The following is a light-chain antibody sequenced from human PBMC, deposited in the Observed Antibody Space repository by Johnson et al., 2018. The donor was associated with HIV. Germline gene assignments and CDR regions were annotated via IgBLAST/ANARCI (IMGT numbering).Light chain of an antibody. CDR3: GTWDSSLSAYV. Sequence: QSILTQPPSVSAAPGQKVTISCSGSSSNIGNNYVSWYQQLPGRAPKLLIYDNNKRPSGIPDQFSGSKSGTSATLGITGLQTGDEADYYCGTWDSSLSAYVFGTGTKVTVL. CDR1: SSNIGNNY. J-gene: IGLJ1*01. V-gene: IGLV1-51*01. CDR2: DNN.